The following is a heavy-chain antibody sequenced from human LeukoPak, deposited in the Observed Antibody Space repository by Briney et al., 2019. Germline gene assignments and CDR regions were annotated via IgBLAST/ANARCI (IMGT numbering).Heavy chain of an antibody. CDR1: GDSISSYY. CDR2: IYTSGGT. Sequence: SETLSLTCTVSGDSISSYYWSWIRQPAGKGLQWIGRIYTSGGTNYNPSLKSRVTMSVDTSKNQLSLKLSSVTAADTAVYYCARDRYYYDSSGSPFDYWGQGTLVTVSS. D-gene: IGHD3-22*01. CDR3: ARDRYYYDSSGSPFDY. V-gene: IGHV4-4*07. J-gene: IGHJ4*02.